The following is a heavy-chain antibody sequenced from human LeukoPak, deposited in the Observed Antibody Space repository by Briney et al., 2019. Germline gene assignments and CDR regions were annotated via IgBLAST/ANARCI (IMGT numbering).Heavy chain of an antibody. CDR3: ARGGYDFWSALLGWFDP. V-gene: IGHV1-18*01. CDR1: GYTFTSYG. Sequence: ASVKVSCKASGYTFTSYGISWVRQCPGQGLEWMGWISAYNGNTNYAQKLQGRVTMTTDTSTSTAYMELRSLRSDDTAVYYCARGGYDFWSALLGWFDPWGQGTLVTVSS. D-gene: IGHD3-3*01. J-gene: IGHJ5*02. CDR2: ISAYNGNT.